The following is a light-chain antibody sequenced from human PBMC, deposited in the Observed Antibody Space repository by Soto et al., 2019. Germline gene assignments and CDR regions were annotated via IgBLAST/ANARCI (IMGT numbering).Light chain of an antibody. V-gene: IGKV3-20*01. Sequence: EIVLTQSPGTLSLSPGERATLSCRASQSVSSSYLAWYQQKPGQAPRLLIYGASSRATGIPDRFSGSGSGTDFTLTISRLEPEDFAVHYCQQYGSSPLWTFGQGPKVEIK. J-gene: IGKJ1*01. CDR1: QSVSSSY. CDR3: QQYGSSPLWT. CDR2: GAS.